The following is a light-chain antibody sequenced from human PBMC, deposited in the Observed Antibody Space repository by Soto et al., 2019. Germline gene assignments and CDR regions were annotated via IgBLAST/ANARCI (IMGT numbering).Light chain of an antibody. V-gene: IGKV3-11*01. CDR3: QQRDSWPPT. J-gene: IGKJ3*01. CDR1: QSVSTY. CDR2: DAS. Sequence: DIVMTQSPATLSVSPGERATLSCRASQSVSTYLAWYQQKPGQAPRLLIYDASNRPTGFPARFSGSGSGTDFTLTISSLEPEDFAYYFCQQRDSWPPTFGPGTKVDI.